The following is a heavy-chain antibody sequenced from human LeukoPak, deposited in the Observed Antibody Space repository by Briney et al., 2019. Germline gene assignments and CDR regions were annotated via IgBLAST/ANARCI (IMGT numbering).Heavy chain of an antibody. V-gene: IGHV3-73*01. CDR1: GFTLSGSA. CDR2: IRSKTKSYAT. D-gene: IGHD4-17*01. Sequence: GGSPRLSCAASGFTLSGSAMHWVRQASGRGLEWVGRIRSKTKSYATAYVASVKGRFSVSRDDSKNTAYLQMNGLKTEDTGVYYCSRADDYDDYERHFQDWGQGTLVTVSS. CDR3: SRADDYDDYERHFQD. J-gene: IGHJ1*01.